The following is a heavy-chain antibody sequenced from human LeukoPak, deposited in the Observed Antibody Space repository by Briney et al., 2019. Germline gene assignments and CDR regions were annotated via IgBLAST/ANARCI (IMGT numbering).Heavy chain of an antibody. CDR2: IYFSGST. V-gene: IGHV4-59*01. CDR3: ARDQGRYYDSSGYYYYHGGAFDI. Sequence: SRTLSLTCTVSGGSISSYYWSWIRQPPGKGLEWIGYIYFSGSTHYTPSLKSRVTISVDTSKNQFSLKLSSVTAADTAVYYCARDQGRYYDSSGYYYYHGGAFDIWGQGTMVTVSS. D-gene: IGHD3-22*01. CDR1: GGSISSYY. J-gene: IGHJ3*02.